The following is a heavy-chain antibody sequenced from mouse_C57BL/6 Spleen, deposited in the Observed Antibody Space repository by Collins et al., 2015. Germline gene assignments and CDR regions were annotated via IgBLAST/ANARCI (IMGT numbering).Heavy chain of an antibody. CDR3: TGEFITTATGAY. CDR2: IDPETGGT. CDR1: GYTFTDYE. J-gene: IGHJ3*01. V-gene: IGHV1-15*01. Sequence: QVQLQQSGAELVRPGASVTLSCKASGYTFTDYEMHWVKQTPVHGLEWIGAIDPETGGTAYNQKFKGKATLTADKSSSTAYMELRSLTSEDSAVYYCTGEFITTATGAYWGQGTLVTVSA. D-gene: IGHD1-2*01.